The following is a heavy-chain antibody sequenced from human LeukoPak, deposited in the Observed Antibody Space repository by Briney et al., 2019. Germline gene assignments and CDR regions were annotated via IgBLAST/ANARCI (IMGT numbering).Heavy chain of an antibody. CDR1: GGSISSGSYY. V-gene: IGHV4-61*02. Sequence: SETLSLTCTVSGGSISSGSYYWSWIRQPAGKGLEWIGRIYSSGSTNYNPSLKSRVTISVDTSKNQFSLKLNSVTAADTAVYYCARSSEGRYYYDSRGYSHYYYYMDVWGKGTTVTISS. D-gene: IGHD3-22*01. CDR3: ARSSEGRYYYDSRGYSHYYYYMDV. J-gene: IGHJ6*03. CDR2: IYSSGST.